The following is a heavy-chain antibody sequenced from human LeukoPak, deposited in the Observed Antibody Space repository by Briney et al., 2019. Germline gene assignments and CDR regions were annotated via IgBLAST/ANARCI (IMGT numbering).Heavy chain of an antibody. CDR3: ARVDWLANHYYYMDV. V-gene: IGHV4-38-2*02. CDR1: GYSISTGYY. D-gene: IGHD2-21*01. CDR2: IYHSGST. Sequence: SETLSLTCTVSGYSISTGYYWGWIRQPPGKGLEWIGSIYHSGSTYYNPSLKSRVTISVDTSKNQFSLKLSSVIAADTAVYYCARVDWLANHYYYMDVWGKGTTVTVSS. J-gene: IGHJ6*03.